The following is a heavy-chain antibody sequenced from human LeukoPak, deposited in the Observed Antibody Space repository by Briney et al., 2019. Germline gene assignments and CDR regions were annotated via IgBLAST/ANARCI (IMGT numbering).Heavy chain of an antibody. CDR1: GYFISSDYY. CDR2: IYHSGST. D-gene: IGHD2-2*01. J-gene: IGHJ5*02. V-gene: IGHV4-38-2*02. CDR3: ARLPNLGYCSSTSCPGFDP. Sequence: SETLSLTCTVSGYFISSDYYWGWIRQPPGKGLEWIGSIYHSGSTYYNPSLKSRVTISVDTSKNQFSLKLSSVTAADTAVYYCARLPNLGYCSSTSCPGFDPWGQGTLDTVSS.